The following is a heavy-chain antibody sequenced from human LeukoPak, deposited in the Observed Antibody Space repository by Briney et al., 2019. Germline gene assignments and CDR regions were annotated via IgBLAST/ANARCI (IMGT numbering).Heavy chain of an antibody. D-gene: IGHD3-22*01. CDR3: ASTQYYYDSSGYYSGY. CDR1: GGTFSSYA. Sequence: ASVKVSCKASGGTFSSYAISRVRQAPGQGLEWMGRIIPILGIANYAQKFQGRVTITADKSTSTAYMELSSLRSEDTAVYYCASTQYYYDSSGYYSGYWGQGTLVTVSS. J-gene: IGHJ4*02. CDR2: IIPILGIA. V-gene: IGHV1-69*04.